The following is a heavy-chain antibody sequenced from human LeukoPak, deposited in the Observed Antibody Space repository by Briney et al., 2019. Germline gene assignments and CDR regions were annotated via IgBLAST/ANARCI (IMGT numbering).Heavy chain of an antibody. Sequence: SETLSLTCTVSGGSISSGSYYWSWIRQPAGKGLEWIGRIYTSGSTNYNPSLKSRVTISVDTSKNQFSLKLSSVTAADTAVYYCARDHDSSSRYMRYFQHWGQGTLVTVSS. J-gene: IGHJ1*01. D-gene: IGHD6-13*01. CDR1: GGSISSGSYY. CDR3: ARDHDSSSRYMRYFQH. CDR2: IYTSGST. V-gene: IGHV4-61*02.